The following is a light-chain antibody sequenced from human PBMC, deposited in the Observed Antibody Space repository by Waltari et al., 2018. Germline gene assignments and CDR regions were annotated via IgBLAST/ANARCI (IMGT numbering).Light chain of an antibody. V-gene: IGKV1-33*01. CDR3: QQYDNLPSVA. Sequence: DIQMTQSPSSLYASVGDRVTIPCQASQDISFYLNWYQQKPGKAPKLLISESSNLATGVPSRFSGSRSGTHFTFTISSLQPEDVASYYCQQYDNLPSVAFGGGTKVEL. CDR2: ESS. J-gene: IGKJ4*01. CDR1: QDISFY.